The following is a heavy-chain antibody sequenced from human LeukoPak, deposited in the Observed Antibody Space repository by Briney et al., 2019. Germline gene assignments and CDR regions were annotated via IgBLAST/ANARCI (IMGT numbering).Heavy chain of an antibody. Sequence: PSETLSLTCAVYGESFSRYYWSWIRQPPGKGLEWIAEIYHRGDTNYNPSVKSRVPTSVDTSKNQFSLKVRSLSAADTAVYYCARGATISETGYFDFWGQGTPVTVSS. D-gene: IGHD5-24*01. V-gene: IGHV4-34*01. J-gene: IGHJ4*03. CDR3: ARGATISETGYFDF. CDR1: GESFSRYY. CDR2: IYHRGDT.